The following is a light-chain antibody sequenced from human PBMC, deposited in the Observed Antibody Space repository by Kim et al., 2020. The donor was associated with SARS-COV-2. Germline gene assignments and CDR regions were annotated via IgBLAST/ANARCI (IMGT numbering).Light chain of an antibody. Sequence: SPGEKATTSCRASQSVSSNLAWYQKKPGQAPRLLIYGASTRATGIPARFSGRGSGTEFTLTISSLQSEDFAVYYCQQYNNWPQTFGQGTKVDIK. CDR2: GAS. CDR1: QSVSSN. J-gene: IGKJ1*01. V-gene: IGKV3-15*01. CDR3: QQYNNWPQT.